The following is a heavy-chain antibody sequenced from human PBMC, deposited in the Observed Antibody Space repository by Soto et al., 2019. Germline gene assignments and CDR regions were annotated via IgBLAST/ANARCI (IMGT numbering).Heavy chain of an antibody. CDR2: IIPIFGTA. CDR1: GGTFSSYA. Sequence: QVKLVQSGAEVKKPGSSVKGSCKASGGTFSSYAISWVRQAPGQGLEWMGGIIPIFGTANYAQKFQGRVTITADDSTRTAYMEMRSLRSEYTAVYYCARDPGYHGSRKCGFDYWGRGTLVTVS. V-gene: IGHV1-69*01. D-gene: IGHD3-10*01. J-gene: IGHJ4*02. CDR3: ARDPGYHGSRKCGFDY.